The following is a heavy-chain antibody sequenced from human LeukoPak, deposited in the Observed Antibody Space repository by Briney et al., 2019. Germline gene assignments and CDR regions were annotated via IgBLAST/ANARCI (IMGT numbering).Heavy chain of an antibody. J-gene: IGHJ5*02. D-gene: IGHD6-19*01. V-gene: IGHV4-38-2*01. CDR3: ARTTIAVAGLDWFDP. Sequence: PSETLSLTCAVSGYSLSSGYYWGWIRQPPGKGLEWIGSIYHSGSTYYNPSLKSRVTISVDTSKNQFSLKLSSVTAADTAVYYCARTTIAVAGLDWFDPWGQGTLVTVSS. CDR2: IYHSGST. CDR1: GYSLSSGYY.